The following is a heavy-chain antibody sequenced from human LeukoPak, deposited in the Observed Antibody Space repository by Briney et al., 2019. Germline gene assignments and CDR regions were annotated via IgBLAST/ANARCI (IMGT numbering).Heavy chain of an antibody. J-gene: IGHJ4*02. D-gene: IGHD5-18*01. Sequence: PGGSLRLSCAVSGITFSSYWMTWVRQAPGKGLEWVANIKHDGSEKYYVDSVKGRFTISRDNAKNSLYLQMNSLRAEDTAVYYCARGGFNYGYWGQGALVTVSS. CDR1: GITFSSYW. V-gene: IGHV3-7*05. CDR3: ARGGFNYGY. CDR2: IKHDGSEK.